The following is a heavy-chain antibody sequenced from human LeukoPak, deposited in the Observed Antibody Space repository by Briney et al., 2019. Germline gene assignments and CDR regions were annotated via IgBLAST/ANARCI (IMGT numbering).Heavy chain of an antibody. CDR2: ISSSSSYI. D-gene: IGHD6-13*01. V-gene: IGHV3-21*01. CDR3: ARVEEVSSSWPFDY. CDR1: GVTFSSYS. J-gene: IGHJ4*02. Sequence: GGSLRLSCAAFGVTFSSYSMNWVRQAPGKGLEWVSSISSSSSYIYYADSVKGRFTISRDNAKNSLYLQMNSLRAEDTAVYYCARVEEVSSSWPFDYWGQGTLVTVSS.